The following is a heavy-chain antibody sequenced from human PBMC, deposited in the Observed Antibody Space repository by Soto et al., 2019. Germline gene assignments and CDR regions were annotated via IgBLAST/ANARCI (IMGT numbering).Heavy chain of an antibody. CDR1: GYTFTSYG. J-gene: IGHJ4*02. D-gene: IGHD1-1*01. V-gene: IGHV1-18*01. CDR3: ARVRYGDY. CDR2: ISAHNGNT. Sequence: QVHLVQSGAEVKKPGASVKVSCKASGYTFTSYGITWVRQAPGKGLEWMGWISAHNGNTDYAQQLQGRVIVTRDTSTSTAYMELRSLISDDTAVYYGARVRYGDYWGQGALVTVSS.